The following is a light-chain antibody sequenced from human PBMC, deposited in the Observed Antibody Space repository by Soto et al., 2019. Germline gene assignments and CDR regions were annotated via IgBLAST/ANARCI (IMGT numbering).Light chain of an antibody. Sequence: THITHSPSSLSASVGDRVTITCQASQDISKYLNWYQQKPGKAPKLLIYDASNLETGVPSKFSGRGSGTDFTFTISSLQPEDIATYYCQQYENVPLTFGGGTKVDIK. CDR3: QQYENVPLT. J-gene: IGKJ4*01. CDR2: DAS. CDR1: QDISKY. V-gene: IGKV1-33*01.